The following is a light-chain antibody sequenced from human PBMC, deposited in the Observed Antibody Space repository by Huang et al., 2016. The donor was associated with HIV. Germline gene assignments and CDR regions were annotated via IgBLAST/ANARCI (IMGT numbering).Light chain of an antibody. CDR1: EGVNNY. CDR3: QQYNTSPKT. V-gene: IGKV3-20*01. J-gene: IGKJ1*01. CDR2: NTA. Sequence: EIVLTQSPGTLSLSPGESATLSCRASEGVNNYLAWYQQKPGQAPRLLIYNTANRATGIPDRFSGSGSGSDFTLVISRLEPEDVAVYYCQQYNTSPKTFGQGTRVDIK.